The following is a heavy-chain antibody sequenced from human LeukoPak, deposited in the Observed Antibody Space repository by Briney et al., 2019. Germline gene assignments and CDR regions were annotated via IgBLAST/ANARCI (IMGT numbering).Heavy chain of an antibody. Sequence: SETLSLTCTVSGGSISSSSYYWGWIRQPPGKGLEWIGSIYYSGSTYYNPSLKSRVTISVDTSKNQFSLKLSSVTAADTAVYYCARGLSGIAAAGSWFDPWGQGTLVTVSS. CDR1: GGSISSSSYY. J-gene: IGHJ5*02. CDR2: IYYSGST. D-gene: IGHD6-13*01. V-gene: IGHV4-39*07. CDR3: ARGLSGIAAAGSWFDP.